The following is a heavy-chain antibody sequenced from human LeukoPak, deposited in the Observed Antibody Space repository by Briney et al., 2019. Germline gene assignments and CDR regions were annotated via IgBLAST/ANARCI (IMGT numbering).Heavy chain of an antibody. CDR1: GGTFSSYA. D-gene: IGHD1-26*01. J-gene: IGHJ4*02. Sequence: GASVKVSCKASGGTFSSYAISWVRQAPGQGLEWMGGIIPIFGTANYAQKFQGRVTITADESTSTAYMELSSLRSEDTAVYYCARVLPRVGEDDYWGQGTLVTVSS. CDR2: IIPIFGTA. CDR3: ARVLPRVGEDDY. V-gene: IGHV1-69*13.